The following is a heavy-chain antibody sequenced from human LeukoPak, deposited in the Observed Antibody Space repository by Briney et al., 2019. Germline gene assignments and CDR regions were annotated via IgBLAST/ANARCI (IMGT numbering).Heavy chain of an antibody. V-gene: IGHV1-46*01. CDR1: GYTFTSYY. CDR2: INPSGGST. CDR3: ATVSAEYDFWSGYYQPSSYGMDA. Sequence: GASVKVSCKASGYTFTSYYMHWVRQAPGQGLEWMGIINPSGGSTNYAQKFQGRVTMTRDTSTSTVSMELSSLRSEDTAVYYCATVSAEYDFWSGYYQPSSYGMDAWGQGTTVTVSS. J-gene: IGHJ6*02. D-gene: IGHD3-3*01.